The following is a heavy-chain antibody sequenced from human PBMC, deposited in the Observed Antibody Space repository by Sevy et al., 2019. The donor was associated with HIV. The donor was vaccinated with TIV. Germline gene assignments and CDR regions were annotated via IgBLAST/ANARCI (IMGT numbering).Heavy chain of an antibody. CDR3: VRESEYYDILTGYYRGYYFDY. V-gene: IGHV4-4*02. CDR2: IYHSGST. Sequence: SETLSLTCAVSGGSISSSNWWSWVRQPPGKGLEWIGEIYHSGSTNYNPSLKSRVTISVDKSKNQFSLKQSSVTAADTAVYYCVRESEYYDILTGYYRGYYFDYWGQGTLVTVSS. J-gene: IGHJ4*02. CDR1: GGSISSSNW. D-gene: IGHD3-9*01.